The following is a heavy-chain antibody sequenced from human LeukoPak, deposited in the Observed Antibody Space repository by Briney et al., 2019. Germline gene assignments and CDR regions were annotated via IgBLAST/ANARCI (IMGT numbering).Heavy chain of an antibody. CDR2: IKQDGSEK. D-gene: IGHD2-2*02. V-gene: IGHV3-7*03. J-gene: IGHJ5*02. CDR3: ARVVVVPAAIRFDP. CDR1: GFTFSSYW. Sequence: TGGSLRLSCAASGFTFSSYWMSWVRQAPGKGLEWVANIKQDGSEKYYVDSVKGRFTISRDNAKNSLYLQMNSLRAEDTAVYYCARVVVVPAAIRFDPWGQGTLVTVSS.